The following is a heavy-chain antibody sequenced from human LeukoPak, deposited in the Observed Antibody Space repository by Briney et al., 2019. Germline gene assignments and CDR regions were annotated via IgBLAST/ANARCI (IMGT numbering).Heavy chain of an antibody. CDR3: ARGVGRMIVVVIKPYYFDY. J-gene: IGHJ4*02. CDR1: GGSFSGYY. V-gene: IGHV4-34*01. CDR2: INHSGST. Sequence: SETLSLTCAVYGGSFSGYYWSWIRQPPGKGLEWIGEINHSGSTNYNPSLKSRVTISVGTSKNQFSLKLSSVTAADTAVYYCARGVGRMIVVVIKPYYFDYWGQGTLVTVSS. D-gene: IGHD3-22*01.